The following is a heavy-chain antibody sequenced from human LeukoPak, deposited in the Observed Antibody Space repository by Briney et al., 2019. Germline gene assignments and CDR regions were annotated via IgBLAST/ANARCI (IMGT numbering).Heavy chain of an antibody. V-gene: IGHV4-59*01. CDR2: IYYSGST. CDR3: ARDLADSSGWDNLDY. CDR1: GGSISSYY. J-gene: IGHJ4*02. Sequence: SETLSLTCTVSGGSISSYYWSWIRQPPGKGLEWIGYIYYSGSTNYNPSLKSRVTISVDTSKNQFSLKLSSVTAADTALYYCARDLADSSGWDNLDYWGRGTLVTVSS. D-gene: IGHD6-19*01.